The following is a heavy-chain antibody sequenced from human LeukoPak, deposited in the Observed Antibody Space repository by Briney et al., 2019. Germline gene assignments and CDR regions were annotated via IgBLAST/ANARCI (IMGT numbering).Heavy chain of an antibody. J-gene: IGHJ4*02. D-gene: IGHD3-10*01. CDR2: INHSGST. CDR3: ARELLWFGESL. Sequence: SETLSLTCAVYGGSFSGYYWSWIRQPPGKGQEWIGEINHSGSTNYNPSLKSRVTISVDTSKNQFSLKLSSVTAADTAVYYCARELLWFGESLWGQGTLVTVSS. CDR1: GGSFSGYY. V-gene: IGHV4-34*01.